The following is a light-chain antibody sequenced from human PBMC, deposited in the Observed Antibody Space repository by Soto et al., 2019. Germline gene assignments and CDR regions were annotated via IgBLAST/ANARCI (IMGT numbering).Light chain of an antibody. CDR3: QQYNSYSLT. CDR2: DAS. CDR1: QSISSW. Sequence: DIQMTQSPSTLSASVGDRVTITCRASQSISSWFAWYQQKPWKAPKLLIYDASSLESGVPSRFSGSGSGTEFTLTISSLQPDDFATYYCQQYNSYSLTFGGGTKVDIK. V-gene: IGKV1-5*01. J-gene: IGKJ4*01.